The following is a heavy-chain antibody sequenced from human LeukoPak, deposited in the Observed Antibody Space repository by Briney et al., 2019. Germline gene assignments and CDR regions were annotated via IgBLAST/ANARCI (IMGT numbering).Heavy chain of an antibody. V-gene: IGHV4-4*07. D-gene: IGHD6-13*01. CDR3: ARGCSSSWLISGGAFDI. Sequence: SETLSLTCTVSGGSISSYYWSWIRQPAGKGLEWIGRIYTSGSTNYNPSLKSRVTMSVDTSKNQFSLKLSSVTAADTAVYYCARGCSSSWLISGGAFDIWGQGTMVTVSS. J-gene: IGHJ3*02. CDR2: IYTSGST. CDR1: GGSISSYY.